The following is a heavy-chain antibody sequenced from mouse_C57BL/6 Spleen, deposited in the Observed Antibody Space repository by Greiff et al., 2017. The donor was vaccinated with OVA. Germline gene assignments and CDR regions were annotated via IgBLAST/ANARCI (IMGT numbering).Heavy chain of an antibody. CDR2: IDPSDSYN. CDR3: ARPLRGVYAMDY. CDR1: GYTFTSYW. V-gene: IGHV1-69*01. J-gene: IGHJ4*01. Sequence: VQLQQPGAELVMPGASVKLSCKASGYTFTSYWMHWVKQRPGQGLEWIGEIDPSDSYNNYNQKFKGKSTLTVDKSSSTAYMQLSSLTSEDSAVYYCARPLRGVYAMDYWGQGTSVTVSS.